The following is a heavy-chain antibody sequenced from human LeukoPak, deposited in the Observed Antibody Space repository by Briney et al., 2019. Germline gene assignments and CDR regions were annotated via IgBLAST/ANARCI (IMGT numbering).Heavy chain of an antibody. CDR1: GFSLSTTGMR. V-gene: IGHV2-70*04. CDR3: ARMTSYGSGFDP. CDR2: SDWDDDK. D-gene: IGHD3-10*01. J-gene: IGHJ5*02. Sequence: SGPALVKPTQTLTLTCTFSGFSLSTTGMRVSWIRQPPGKALEWLARSDWDDDKFYSTSLETRLTISKDTSKNQVVLTMTNMDPVDTATYYCARMTSYGSGFDPWGQGTLVTVSS.